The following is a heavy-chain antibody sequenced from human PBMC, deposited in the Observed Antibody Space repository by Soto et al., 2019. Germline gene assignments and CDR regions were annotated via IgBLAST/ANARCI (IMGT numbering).Heavy chain of an antibody. CDR1: GGSISSGGYY. J-gene: IGHJ5*02. Sequence: SETLSLTCTVSGGSISSGGYYWSWIRQHPGKGLEWIGYIYYSGSTYYNPSLKSRVTISVDTSKNQFSLKLSSVTAADTAVYYCGRYSYGPGGRWFDPWGQGTLVTAPQ. CDR3: GRYSYGPGGRWFDP. CDR2: IYYSGST. D-gene: IGHD5-18*01. V-gene: IGHV4-31*03.